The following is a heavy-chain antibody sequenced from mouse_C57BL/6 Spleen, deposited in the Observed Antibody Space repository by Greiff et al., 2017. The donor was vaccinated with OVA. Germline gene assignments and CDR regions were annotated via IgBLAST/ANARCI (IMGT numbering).Heavy chain of an antibody. Sequence: VQLQQSGAELVRPGASVKLSCKASGYTFTDYYINWVKQRPGQGLEWIARIYPGSGNTYYNEKFKGKATLTAEKSSSTAYMQLSSLTSEDSAVYFCAREGDYDYDGFAYWGQGTLVTVSA. CDR1: GYTFTDYY. V-gene: IGHV1-76*01. CDR3: AREGDYDYDGFAY. CDR2: IYPGSGNT. D-gene: IGHD2-4*01. J-gene: IGHJ3*01.